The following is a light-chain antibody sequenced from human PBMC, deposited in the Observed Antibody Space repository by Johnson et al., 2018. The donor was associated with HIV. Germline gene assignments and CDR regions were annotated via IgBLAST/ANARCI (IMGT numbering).Light chain of an antibody. V-gene: IGLV1-51*01. CDR3: GTWDSSLSAGGV. J-gene: IGLJ1*01. Sequence: QAVLTQPPSVSAAPGQKVTISCSGSSSNIGNNYVSWYQQVPGAAPKLLIYDNGKRPSGTPDRFSGSKSGTSATLGITGLQTGDEADYYCGTWDSSLSAGGVFGTGTKVTVL. CDR1: SSNIGNNY. CDR2: DNG.